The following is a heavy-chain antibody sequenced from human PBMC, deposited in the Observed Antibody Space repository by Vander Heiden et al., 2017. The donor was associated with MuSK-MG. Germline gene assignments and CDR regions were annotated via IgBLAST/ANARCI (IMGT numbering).Heavy chain of an antibody. J-gene: IGHJ3*02. D-gene: IGHD6-13*01. Sequence: QVQLQESGPGLVKPSETLSLTCTVSGGSISSYYWSWIRQPPGKGLEWIGYIYYSGSTNYNPSLKSRVTISVDTSKNQFSLKLSSVTAADTAVYYCAREGSAAGTLGGAFDIWGQGTMVTVSS. CDR1: GGSISSYY. V-gene: IGHV4-59*01. CDR2: IYYSGST. CDR3: AREGSAAGTLGGAFDI.